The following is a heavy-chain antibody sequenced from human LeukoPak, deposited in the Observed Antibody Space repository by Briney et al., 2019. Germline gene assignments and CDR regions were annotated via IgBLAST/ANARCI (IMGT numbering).Heavy chain of an antibody. D-gene: IGHD3-10*01. CDR3: ARSPAYGSGSEFDY. CDR1: GGTFSSYA. V-gene: IGHV1-69*05. Sequence: ASVKVSCKASGGTFSSYAISWVRQAPGQGLEWMGRIIPIFGTANYAQKFQGRVTITTDESTSTAYMELSSLRSEDTAVYYCARSPAYGSGSEFDYWGQGTLVTVSS. CDR2: IIPIFGTA. J-gene: IGHJ4*02.